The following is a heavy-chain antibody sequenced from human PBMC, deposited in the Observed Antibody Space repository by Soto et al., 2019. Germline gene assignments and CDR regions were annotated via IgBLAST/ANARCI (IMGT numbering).Heavy chain of an antibody. D-gene: IGHD1-7*01. CDR2: ISYDGSNK. J-gene: IGHJ4*02. CDR3: AKDRDGTTLDY. CDR1: GFTFSSYG. Sequence: QAGGSLRLSCAASGFTFSSYGMHWVRQAPGKGLEWVAVISYDGSNKYYADSVKGRFTISRDNSKNTLYLQMNSLRAEDTAVYYCAKDRDGTTLDYWGQGTLVTVSS. V-gene: IGHV3-30*18.